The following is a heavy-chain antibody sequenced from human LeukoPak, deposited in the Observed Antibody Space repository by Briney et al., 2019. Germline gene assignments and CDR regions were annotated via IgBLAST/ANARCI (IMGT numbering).Heavy chain of an antibody. J-gene: IGHJ4*02. CDR1: GYTFTGYY. CDR3: ARVRWLQHFDY. D-gene: IGHD5-24*01. V-gene: IGHV1-2*02. Sequence: ASVTVSFTASGYTFTGYYMHWVRQAPGQGLEWMGWINPNSGGTNYAQKFQGRVTMTRDTSISTAYMELSRLRSDDTAVYYCARVRWLQHFDYWGQGTLVTVSS. CDR2: INPNSGGT.